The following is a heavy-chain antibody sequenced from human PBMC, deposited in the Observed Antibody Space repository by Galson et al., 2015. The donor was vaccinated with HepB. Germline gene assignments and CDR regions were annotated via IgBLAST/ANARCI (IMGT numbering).Heavy chain of an antibody. V-gene: IGHV1-2*02. J-gene: IGHJ3*02. Sequence: SVKVSCKASGYTFTGYYMHWVRQAPGQGLEWMGWINPNSGGTNYAQKFQGRVTMTRDTSISTAYMELSRLRSDDTAVYYCARVSGFPPPGSKYYDFWSGELSRAFDIWGQGTMVTVSS. CDR2: INPNSGGT. D-gene: IGHD3-3*01. CDR1: GYTFTGYY. CDR3: ARVSGFPPPGSKYYDFWSGELSRAFDI.